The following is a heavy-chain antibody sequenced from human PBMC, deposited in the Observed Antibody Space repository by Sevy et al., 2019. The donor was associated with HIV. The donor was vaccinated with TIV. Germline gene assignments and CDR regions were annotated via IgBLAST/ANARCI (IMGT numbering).Heavy chain of an antibody. CDR3: AKDIGGRWLLRSSAINYYYYGMDV. CDR2: TSWNSGSI. V-gene: IGHV3-9*01. CDR1: GFTFDDYA. Sequence: GGSLRLSCAASGFTFDDYAMHWVRQAPGKGLEWVSGTSWNSGSIGYADSVKGRFTISRDNAKNSLYLQMNSLRAEDTALYYCAKDIGGRWLLRSSAINYYYYGMDVWGQGTTVTVSS. D-gene: IGHD2-15*01. J-gene: IGHJ6*02.